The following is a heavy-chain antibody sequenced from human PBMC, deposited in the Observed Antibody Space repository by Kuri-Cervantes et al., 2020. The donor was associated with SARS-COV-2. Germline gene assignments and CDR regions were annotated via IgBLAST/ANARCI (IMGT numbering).Heavy chain of an antibody. Sequence: SVKVSCKASGGTFSSYAISWVRQAPGQGLEWMGGIIPIFGTANYAQKFQGRVTITADESTSTAYMELSGLRSEDTAVYYCASRKRELVYATRGGYFDLWGRGTLVTVSS. CDR3: ASRKRELVYATRGGYFDL. CDR1: GGTFSSYA. V-gene: IGHV1-69*13. J-gene: IGHJ2*01. D-gene: IGHD2-8*01. CDR2: IIPIFGTA.